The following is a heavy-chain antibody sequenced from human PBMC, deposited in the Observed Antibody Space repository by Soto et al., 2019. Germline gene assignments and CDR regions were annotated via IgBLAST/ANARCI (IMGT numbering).Heavy chain of an antibody. CDR2: INHSGST. J-gene: IGHJ4*02. CDR1: GGSFSGYY. V-gene: IGHV4-34*01. CDR3: ASSGSYYQYYFDY. D-gene: IGHD1-26*01. Sequence: ASETLSLTCAVYGGSFSGYYWSWIRQPPGKGLEWIGEINHSGSTNYNPSLKSRVTISVDTSKNQFSLKLSSVTAADTAVYYCASSGSYYQYYFDYWGQGTLVTVSS.